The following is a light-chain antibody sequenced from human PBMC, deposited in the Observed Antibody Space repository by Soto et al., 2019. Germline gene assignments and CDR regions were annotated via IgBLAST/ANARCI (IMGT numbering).Light chain of an antibody. J-gene: IGLJ1*01. CDR2: DVN. V-gene: IGLV2-11*01. Sequence: ALTQPRSVSGSPGQSVTMSCTRTSSDVANYKYVSWYQQHPGKAPKLMIYDVNKRPSGVPYRFSGSKSGNTASLTISGLQAEDEADYYCCSYAGTYTRVFGTGTKVTVL. CDR3: CSYAGTYTRV. CDR1: SSDVANYKY.